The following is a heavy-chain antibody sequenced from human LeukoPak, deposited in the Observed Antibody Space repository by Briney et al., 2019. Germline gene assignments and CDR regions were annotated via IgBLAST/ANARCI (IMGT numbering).Heavy chain of an antibody. D-gene: IGHD5-12*01. Sequence: SETLSLTCTVSGGSISTYYWSCIRQPPGKGLEWIGYIHYSGTTNYNPSLKNRVTISLDTSKNQFSLNLSSVTAADTAVYYCARMGGYSGYATHWGQGTLVTVSS. CDR2: IHYSGTT. V-gene: IGHV4-59*08. CDR1: GGSISTYY. CDR3: ARMGGYSGYATH. J-gene: IGHJ4*02.